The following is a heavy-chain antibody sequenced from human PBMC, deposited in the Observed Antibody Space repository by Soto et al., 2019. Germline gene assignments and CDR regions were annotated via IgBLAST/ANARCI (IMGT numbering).Heavy chain of an antibody. J-gene: IGHJ4*02. D-gene: IGHD2-2*01. V-gene: IGHV3-21*01. CDR1: GFTFSSYS. CDR3: ARDSSDYGDY. Sequence: EVQLVESGGGLVKPGGSLRLSCAASGFTFSSYSMNWVRQAPGKGLEWVSSISSSSIYIYYADSVKGRFTISRDNAKNSLYLQMNSLRAEDTAVYYCARDSSDYGDYWGQGTLVTVSS. CDR2: ISSSSIYI.